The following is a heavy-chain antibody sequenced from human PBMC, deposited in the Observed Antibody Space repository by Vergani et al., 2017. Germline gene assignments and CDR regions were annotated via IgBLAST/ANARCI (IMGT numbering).Heavy chain of an antibody. CDR1: GFTVSSKY. D-gene: IGHD2-15*01. V-gene: IGHV3-66*02. CDR3: ARERDCSGGSCYSGY. J-gene: IGHJ4*02. Sequence: EVQLVESGGGLVQPGGSLRLSCAASGFTVSSKYMSWVRQAPGKGLEWVSVIYSGGSTYYADSVKGRFTISRDNSKNTLYLQMNSLRAEDTAVYYCARERDCSGGSCYSGYWGQGTLVTVSS. CDR2: IYSGGST.